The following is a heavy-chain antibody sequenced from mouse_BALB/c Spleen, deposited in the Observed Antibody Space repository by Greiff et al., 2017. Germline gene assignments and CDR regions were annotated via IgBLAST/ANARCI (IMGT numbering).Heavy chain of an antibody. CDR3: AAPLITTVVARDY. V-gene: IGHV14-1*02. J-gene: IGHJ2*01. Sequence: DVQLQESGAELVRPGALVKLSCKASGFNIKDYYMHWVKQRPEQGLEWIGWIDPENGNTIYDPKFQGKASITADTSSNTAYLQLSSLTSEDTAVYYCAAPLITTVVARDYWGQGTTLTVSS. CDR1: GFNIKDYY. D-gene: IGHD1-1*01. CDR2: IDPENGNT.